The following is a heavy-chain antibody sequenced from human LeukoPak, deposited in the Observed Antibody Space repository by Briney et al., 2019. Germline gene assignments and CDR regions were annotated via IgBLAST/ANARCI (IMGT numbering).Heavy chain of an antibody. Sequence: SGGSLRLSCAASGFTFGDYAMHWVRQAPGKGLEWVSGISWNSGNIGHADSVKGRFTISRDNAKNSLYLQMNNLRAEDTALYYCAKDQGDYGDYGDAFDIWGQGTMVTVSS. CDR3: AKDQGDYGDYGDAFDI. J-gene: IGHJ3*02. CDR1: GFTFGDYA. D-gene: IGHD4-17*01. CDR2: ISWNSGNI. V-gene: IGHV3-9*01.